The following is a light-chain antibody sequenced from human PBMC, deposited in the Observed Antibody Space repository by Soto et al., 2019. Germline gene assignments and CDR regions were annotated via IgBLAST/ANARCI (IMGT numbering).Light chain of an antibody. Sequence: QSVLTKPASVSGSPGQSITISCTGTSSDVGGYNYVSWYHQHPGQAPKRMIYEVSNRPSGVSNRFSGSKSGNTAYLTISGLQAEDEADYYCSSYTSSSTLGVFGGGTKLTVL. CDR1: SSDVGGYNY. J-gene: IGLJ3*02. V-gene: IGLV2-14*01. CDR3: SSYTSSSTLGV. CDR2: EVS.